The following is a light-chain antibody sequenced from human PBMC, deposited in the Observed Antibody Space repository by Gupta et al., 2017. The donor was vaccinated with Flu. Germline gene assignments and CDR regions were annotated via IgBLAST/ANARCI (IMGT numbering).Light chain of an antibody. CDR2: STN. CDR1: TGTVTTTYY. Sequence: TVVPQEPSLTVSPGGTVTLTCASSTGTVTTTYYPNWFQLKPVQALRALIYSTNNKHSGTPARFSGSCLVGKASLTLSGGQAEDEADYYCLLYYGGNWVFGGGTKLTVL. J-gene: IGLJ3*02. V-gene: IGLV7-43*01. CDR3: LLYYGGNWV.